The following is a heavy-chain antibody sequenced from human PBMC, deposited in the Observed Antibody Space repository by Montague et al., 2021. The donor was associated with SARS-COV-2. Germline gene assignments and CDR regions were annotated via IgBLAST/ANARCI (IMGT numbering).Heavy chain of an antibody. V-gene: IGHV4-31*03. CDR2: IDYSGST. Sequence: TLSLTCTVSGGSISSGGYYWSWIRQHPGKGLEWIGYIDYSGSTYYNPSLKSRVTISVDTSKNQFPLKLSSVTAADTAVYYCARVHIVVVTAMRYFDLWGRGTLVTVSS. CDR1: GGSISSGGYY. J-gene: IGHJ2*01. CDR3: ARVHIVVVTAMRYFDL. D-gene: IGHD2-21*02.